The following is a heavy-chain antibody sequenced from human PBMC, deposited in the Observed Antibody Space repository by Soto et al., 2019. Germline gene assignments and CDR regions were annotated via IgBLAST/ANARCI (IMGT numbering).Heavy chain of an antibody. CDR3: AGDLRGWWGEGASDI. Sequence: PSQTLSLTCAISGDSVSSNSAALNCIRQPPSRGLEWLGRRHYRSKSYNDSAVSVKSRITINPDTSKNQFSLQLRYVTREDKAVIYCAGDLRGWWGEGASDIWGEGTMVTVSS. J-gene: IGHJ3*02. CDR1: GDSVSSNSAA. V-gene: IGHV6-1*01. CDR2: RHYRSKSYN. D-gene: IGHD2-15*01.